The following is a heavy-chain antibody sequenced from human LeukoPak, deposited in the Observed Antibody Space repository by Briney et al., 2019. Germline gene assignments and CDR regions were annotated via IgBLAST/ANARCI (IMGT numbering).Heavy chain of an antibody. D-gene: IGHD3-16*01. J-gene: IGHJ5*02. CDR2: IYPGDSDT. V-gene: IGHV5-51*01. Sequence: GESLKISCKGSGYSFTRYWIGWVRQMPGKGLECLGIIYPGDSDTRYSPSFQGQVTISVDKSISTAYLQWSGLQASDTAKYYCATLRGANWFDTWGQGTLVTVSS. CDR3: ATLRGANWFDT. CDR1: GYSFTRYW.